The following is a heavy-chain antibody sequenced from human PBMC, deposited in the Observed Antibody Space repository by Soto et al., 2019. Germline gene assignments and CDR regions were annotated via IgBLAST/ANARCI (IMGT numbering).Heavy chain of an antibody. J-gene: IGHJ6*02. D-gene: IGHD6-6*01. Sequence: QVQLVQSGAEVKKPGSSVKVSCKASGGTFSSYAISWVRQAPGQGLEWMGGIIPIFGTANYAQKFQGRVTITADESTSTAYMELSSLRSEDTAVYYCAREVRLGSSSGSYYYYYGMDVWGQGTTVTVSS. CDR1: GGTFSSYA. V-gene: IGHV1-69*01. CDR2: IIPIFGTA. CDR3: AREVRLGSSSGSYYYYYGMDV.